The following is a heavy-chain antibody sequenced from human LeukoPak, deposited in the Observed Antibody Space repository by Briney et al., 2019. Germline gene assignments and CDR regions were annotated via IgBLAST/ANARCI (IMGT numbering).Heavy chain of an antibody. CDR2: IDPSGGAT. Sequence: ASVKVSCKASGYTFTSYYMHWVRQAPGQGLEWMGIIDPSGGATTYTQKFQGRVTMTRDTSTSTVYMELSSLRSEDTAVYYCARDYSGYDPNDYWGQGTLVTVSS. V-gene: IGHV1-46*01. CDR3: ARDYSGYDPNDY. J-gene: IGHJ4*02. D-gene: IGHD5-12*01. CDR1: GYTFTSYY.